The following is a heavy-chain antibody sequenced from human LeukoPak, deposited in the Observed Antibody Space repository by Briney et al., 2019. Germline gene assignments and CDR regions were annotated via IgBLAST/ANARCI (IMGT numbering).Heavy chain of an antibody. Sequence: GGSLRLSCAVSGFTFSSYWMTWVRQAPGKGLEWVANIKGDGSEKYYVDSVKGRFTMSRDNAKNSLYLQMNSLRAEDTAVYYCARGRPTTIITPSLYFDYWGQGILVTVSS. CDR1: GFTFSSYW. D-gene: IGHD4-11*01. CDR2: IKGDGSEK. V-gene: IGHV3-7*05. CDR3: ARGRPTTIITPSLYFDY. J-gene: IGHJ4*02.